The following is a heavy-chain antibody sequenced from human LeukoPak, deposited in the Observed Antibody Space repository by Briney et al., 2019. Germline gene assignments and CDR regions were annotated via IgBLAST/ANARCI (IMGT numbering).Heavy chain of an antibody. D-gene: IGHD5-12*01. Sequence: SETLSLTCTVSGGSISSYYWSWIRQPPGKGLEWIGYIYYSGSTNYNPSLKSRVTISVDTSKNQFSLKLSSVTAADTAVYYCARSKWRATPPNWFDPWGQGTLVTVSS. CDR1: GGSISSYY. CDR3: ARSKWRATPPNWFDP. V-gene: IGHV4-59*12. J-gene: IGHJ5*02. CDR2: IYYSGST.